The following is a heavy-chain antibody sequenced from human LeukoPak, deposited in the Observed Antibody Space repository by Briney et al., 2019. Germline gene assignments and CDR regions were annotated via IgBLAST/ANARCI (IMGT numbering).Heavy chain of an antibody. Sequence: ASVKVSCKASGYTFTSHGFSWVRQAPGQGLEWMGWISPYNTNTNYAQKLQGRVTMTTDTSTSTAYMELRSLRSDDTAVYYCARATSWNYAFDIWGQGTMVTVSS. J-gene: IGHJ3*02. D-gene: IGHD1-7*01. V-gene: IGHV1-18*01. CDR2: ISPYNTNT. CDR3: ARATSWNYAFDI. CDR1: GYTFTSHG.